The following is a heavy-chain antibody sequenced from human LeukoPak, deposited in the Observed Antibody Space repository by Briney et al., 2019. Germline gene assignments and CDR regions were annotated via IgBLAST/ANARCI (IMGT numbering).Heavy chain of an antibody. Sequence: ASVKVSCKASGYTFTSYAMHWVRQAPGQRLEWMGWINAGNGNTKYSQKFQGRVTITRDTSASTAYMELRSLRSEDTAVYYCARGTWIQLWLYDYWGQGTLVTVSS. D-gene: IGHD5-18*01. CDR3: ARGTWIQLWLYDY. J-gene: IGHJ4*02. CDR1: GYTFTSYA. V-gene: IGHV1-3*01. CDR2: INAGNGNT.